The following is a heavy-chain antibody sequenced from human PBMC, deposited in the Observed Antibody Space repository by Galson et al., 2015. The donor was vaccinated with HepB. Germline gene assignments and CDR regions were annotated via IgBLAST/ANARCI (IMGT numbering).Heavy chain of an antibody. CDR3: VRDRKGATAPRIGFFDP. V-gene: IGHV3-33*01. CDR2: RWYDGSDK. CDR1: GFTFSNYG. Sequence: ALRLSCAASGFTFSNYGMHWVRQAPGKGLEWVAFRWYDGSDKYYADSVKGRFTISRDNSKNTLYLQMNSLRVEDTAVYYCVRDRKGATAPRIGFFDPWGQGTLVTVSS. J-gene: IGHJ5*02. D-gene: IGHD5-12*01.